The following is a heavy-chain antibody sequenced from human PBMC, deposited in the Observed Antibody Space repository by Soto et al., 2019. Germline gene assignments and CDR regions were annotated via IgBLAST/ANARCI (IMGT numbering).Heavy chain of an antibody. V-gene: IGHV3-9*01. CDR2: ISWNSGSI. J-gene: IGHJ6*02. Sequence: EVPLVESGGGLVQPGRSLRLSCAASGFTFDDYAMHWVRQAPGKGLEWVSGISWNSGSIGYADSVKGRFTISRDNAKNSVYLQMNSLRAEDTALYYCAKDRVRCLTRGGYGMDVWGQGTTVTVSS. CDR3: AKDRVRCLTRGGYGMDV. D-gene: IGHD3-3*01. CDR1: GFTFDDYA.